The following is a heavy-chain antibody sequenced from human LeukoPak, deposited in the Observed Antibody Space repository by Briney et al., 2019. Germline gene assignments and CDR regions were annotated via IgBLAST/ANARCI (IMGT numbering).Heavy chain of an antibody. CDR1: GSTFRSHT. V-gene: IGHV3-48*01. CDR3: AREVKVAVAGAYMDAFDI. J-gene: IGHJ3*02. CDR2: ISNTGSVI. Sequence: GGSLRLSCAASGSTFRSHTMNWVRQAPGKGLEWISYISNTGSVIYYADSVKGRFTISRDNSKNTLYLQMNSLRAEDTAVYYCAREVKVAVAGAYMDAFDIWGQGTMVTVSS. D-gene: IGHD6-19*01.